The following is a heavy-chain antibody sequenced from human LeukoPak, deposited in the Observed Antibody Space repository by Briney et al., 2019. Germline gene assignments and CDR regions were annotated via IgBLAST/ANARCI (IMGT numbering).Heavy chain of an antibody. V-gene: IGHV1-2*02. CDR3: ARNLSGGALGAFDI. CDR1: GCIFTAYY. J-gene: IGHJ3*02. D-gene: IGHD2-15*01. Sequence: GSSVKVSCKASGCIFTAYYIHWLRQAPGQGLEWMGWINPNSCCTSFALNLQGRVTQTRDTSISTVYMELSRLRSDDTAVYYCARNLSGGALGAFDIWGQGTMVTVS. CDR2: INPNSCCT.